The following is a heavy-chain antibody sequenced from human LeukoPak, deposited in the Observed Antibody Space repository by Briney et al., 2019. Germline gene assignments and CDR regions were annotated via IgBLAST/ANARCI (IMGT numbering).Heavy chain of an antibody. CDR1: GGSIDSFY. J-gene: IGHJ6*04. V-gene: IGHV4-59*01. Sequence: SETLSLTCTVSGGSIDSFYWSWIRQSPGGGLEWFGYIYYSGTTNYNPSLKSRLTISVDTSKNQFSLKLSSVTAADTAVYYCARLARLTLIRGVTGYHSLDVWGKGTKVTVSS. D-gene: IGHD3-10*01. CDR2: IYYSGTT. CDR3: ARLARLTLIRGVTGYHSLDV.